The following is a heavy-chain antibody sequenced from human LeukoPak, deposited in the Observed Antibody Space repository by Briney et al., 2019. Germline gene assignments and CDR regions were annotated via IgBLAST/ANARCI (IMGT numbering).Heavy chain of an antibody. J-gene: IGHJ5*02. CDR3: VRGVEMATISRGDWFDP. D-gene: IGHD5-24*01. CDR1: GGSFSGYY. CDR2: INHSGST. Sequence: PSETLSLTCAVYGGSFSGYYWSWIRQPPGKGLEWIGEINHSGSTNYNPSLKSRVTISVDTSKNQFSLKLSSVTAADTAVYYCVRGVEMATISRGDWFDPWGQGTLVTVSS. V-gene: IGHV4-34*01.